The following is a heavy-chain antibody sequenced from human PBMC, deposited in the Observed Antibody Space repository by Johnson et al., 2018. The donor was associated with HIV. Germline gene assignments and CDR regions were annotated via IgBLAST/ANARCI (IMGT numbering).Heavy chain of an antibody. Sequence: QVQLVESGGGVVQPGRSLRLSCAASGFTFSSYGMHWVRQAPGKGLEWVAVISYDGSNKYYADSVKGRFTISRDNSKNTLYLQMNSLRAEDTAVYYCAKDETAMKRAFDIWGQGTMVTVSS. CDR1: GFTFSSYG. J-gene: IGHJ3*02. CDR3: AKDETAMKRAFDI. CDR2: ISYDGSNK. D-gene: IGHD5-18*01. V-gene: IGHV3-30*18.